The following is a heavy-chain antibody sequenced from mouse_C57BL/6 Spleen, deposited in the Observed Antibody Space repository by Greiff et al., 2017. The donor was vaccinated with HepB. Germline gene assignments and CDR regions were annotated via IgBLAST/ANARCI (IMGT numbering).Heavy chain of an antibody. CDR2: IDPETGGT. D-gene: IGHD2-3*01. CDR3: VCVEIYDGYFYFDY. Sequence: QVQLQQSGAELVRPGASVTLSCKASGYTFTDYEMHWVKQTPVHGLEWIGAIDPETGGTAYNQKFKGKAILTADKSSSTAYMELRSLTSEDSAVYYCVCVEIYDGYFYFDYWGQGTTLTVSS. V-gene: IGHV1-15*01. CDR1: GYTFTDYE. J-gene: IGHJ2*01.